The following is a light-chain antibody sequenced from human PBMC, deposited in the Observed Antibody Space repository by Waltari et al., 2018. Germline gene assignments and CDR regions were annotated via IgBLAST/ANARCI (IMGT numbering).Light chain of an antibody. CDR3: QSVDISGTYVL. CDR2: KDI. V-gene: IGLV3-25*03. Sequence: SYALTQPPSVSLSPGQTARITCSGDALPKQYAYWYQQQPGQAPVLVIYKDIERPSGIPERFSGSGSGTTVTLTISGVQAEDEADYYCQSVDISGTYVLFGGGTKLTVL. CDR1: ALPKQY. J-gene: IGLJ2*01.